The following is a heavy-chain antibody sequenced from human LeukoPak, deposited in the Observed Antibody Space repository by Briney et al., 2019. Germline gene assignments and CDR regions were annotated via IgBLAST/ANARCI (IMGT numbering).Heavy chain of an antibody. Sequence: PGGSLKLSCAASGFTFSGSAMHWVRQASGKGLEWVGRIRSKANSYATAYAASVKGRFTISRDDSKNTAYLQMNSLKTEDTAVYYCTRLYSGSPVGGWGQGTLVTVSS. CDR1: GFTFSGSA. CDR2: IRSKANSYAT. J-gene: IGHJ4*02. CDR3: TRLYSGSPVGG. V-gene: IGHV3-73*01. D-gene: IGHD1-26*01.